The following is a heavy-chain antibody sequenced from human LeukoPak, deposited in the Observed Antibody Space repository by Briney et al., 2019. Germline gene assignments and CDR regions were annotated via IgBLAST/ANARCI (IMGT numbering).Heavy chain of an antibody. V-gene: IGHV5-51*01. D-gene: IGHD2-2*01. CDR3: ARRLPAPEAFDI. J-gene: IGHJ3*02. Sequence: GEALQISCKGSGYSFTTYWIGWVRQMPGKGLEWMGIIYPGDSDTRYSPSFQGQVTISADKSISTAYLQWSSLKASDAAIYYCARRLPAPEAFDIWGQGTMVTVSS. CDR2: IYPGDSDT. CDR1: GYSFTTYW.